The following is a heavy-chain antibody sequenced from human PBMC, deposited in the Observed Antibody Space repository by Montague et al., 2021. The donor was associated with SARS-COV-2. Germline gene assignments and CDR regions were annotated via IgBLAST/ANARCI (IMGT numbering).Heavy chain of an antibody. D-gene: IGHD6-19*01. CDR3: AHKKSGWSTEFGY. V-gene: IGHV2-5*01. J-gene: IGHJ4*02. Sequence: TLSLTCTFSGFSLDSSGVGVGWLRQPPGQALECPALIYWNDDKSYNPSLKTRLTVTKDTSKNQVALTMTNMDPADTATYYCAHKKSGWSTEFGYWGQGALVTVSS. CDR1: GFSLDSSGVG. CDR2: IYWNDDK.